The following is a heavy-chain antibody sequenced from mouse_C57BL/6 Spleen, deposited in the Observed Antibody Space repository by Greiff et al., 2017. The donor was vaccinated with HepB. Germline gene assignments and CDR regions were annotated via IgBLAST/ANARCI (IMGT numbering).Heavy chain of an antibody. D-gene: IGHD1-1*01. CDR3: ARQDYYGRWYFDV. V-gene: IGHV5-17*01. J-gene: IGHJ1*03. Sequence: EVKLVESGGGLVKPGGSLKLSCAASGFTFSDYGMHWVRQAPEKGLEWVAYISSGSSTIYYADTVKGRFTISRDNAKNTLFLQMTSLRSEDTAMYYCARQDYYGRWYFDVWGTGTTVTVSS. CDR1: GFTFSDYG. CDR2: ISSGSSTI.